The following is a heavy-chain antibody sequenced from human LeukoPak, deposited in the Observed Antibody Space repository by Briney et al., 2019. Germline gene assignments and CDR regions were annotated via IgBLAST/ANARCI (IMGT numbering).Heavy chain of an antibody. V-gene: IGHV3-23*01. CDR2: ITGSGDSI. D-gene: IGHD1-26*01. CDR3: AKENPVGGTNYFDY. CDR1: GFIFSNYA. Sequence: GGSLRLSCAASGFIFSNYAMSWVRQAPGKGLEWVSAITGSGDSIYYADSVKGRFTISRDNSKNTLSLQMNTLRAEDTAVYYCAKENPVGGTNYFDYWGQGTLVTVSS. J-gene: IGHJ4*02.